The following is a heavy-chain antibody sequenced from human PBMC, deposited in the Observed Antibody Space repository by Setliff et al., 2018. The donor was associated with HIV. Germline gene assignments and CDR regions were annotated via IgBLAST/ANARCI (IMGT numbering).Heavy chain of an antibody. Sequence: GGSLRLSCAASGFNVNNKYMSWVRQAPGKGLEWVSIIYSDDYTKYADSLKGRFTISRDNAKNSLYLQMNSLRAEDTALYYCATSIHTRGAYCSSTTCFDNWGQGTLVTVSS. CDR2: IYSDDYT. D-gene: IGHD2-2*01. J-gene: IGHJ4*02. CDR1: GFNVNNKY. V-gene: IGHV3-66*01. CDR3: ATSIHTRGAYCSSTTCFDN.